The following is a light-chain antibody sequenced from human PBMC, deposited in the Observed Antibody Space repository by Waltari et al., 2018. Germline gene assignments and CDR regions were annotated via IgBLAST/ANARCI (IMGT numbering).Light chain of an antibody. V-gene: IGKV1-5*03. J-gene: IGKJ1*01. CDR3: QHYKNYPRT. Sequence: DIQMTQSPSTLSASVGDRVTITCRASQNIGSWLTWYQQKPGKAPNLLIYEASNLESGVPSRFSGSGSGTEFTLTISSLQPDDFATHYCQHYKNYPRTFGQGTEVEIK. CDR2: EAS. CDR1: QNIGSW.